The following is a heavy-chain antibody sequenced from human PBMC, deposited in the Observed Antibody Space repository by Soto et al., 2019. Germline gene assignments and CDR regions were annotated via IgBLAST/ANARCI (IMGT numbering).Heavy chain of an antibody. CDR1: GLTFSSYS. CDR3: VMGYYFDY. Sequence: EVQLVESGGGLVQPGGSLRLSCAASGLTFSSYSMNWVGQAPGKALECVSDISTSSTTIHYADSVKGRFTISRDNAKNSLYLHMNSLRAEDTAVYYCVMGYYFDYWGQGTLVTVSS. J-gene: IGHJ4*02. V-gene: IGHV3-48*01. D-gene: IGHD2-8*01. CDR2: ISTSSTTI.